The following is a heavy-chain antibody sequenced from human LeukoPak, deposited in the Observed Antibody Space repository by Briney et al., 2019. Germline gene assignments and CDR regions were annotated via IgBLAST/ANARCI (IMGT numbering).Heavy chain of an antibody. J-gene: IGHJ4*02. CDR1: GYSFTNYW. CDR2: IYPGDSDT. CDR3: ARLGHIDFWSGPTFDY. V-gene: IGHV5-51*01. D-gene: IGHD3-3*01. Sequence: GESLKISCKGSGYSFTNYWIGWVRQMPGKGLEWMGIIYPGDSDTRYSPSFQGQVTISADKSISTAYLQWSSLKASDTAMYYCARLGHIDFWSGPTFDYWGQGTLATVSS.